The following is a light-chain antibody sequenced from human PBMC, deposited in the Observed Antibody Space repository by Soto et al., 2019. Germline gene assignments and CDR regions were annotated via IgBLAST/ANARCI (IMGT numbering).Light chain of an antibody. J-gene: IGKJ1*01. CDR3: LHSHNLWA. CDR1: QNIYSN. V-gene: IGKV3-15*01. CDR2: RAS. Sequence: VMKQSPASLSVYEGERATLSCRASQNIYSNVAWYQQRPGQAPRLLIYRASTRATGIPARFSGSGSGTEFTLTISSLQSEDFTVYSCLHSHNLWAFGQGTKVDIK.